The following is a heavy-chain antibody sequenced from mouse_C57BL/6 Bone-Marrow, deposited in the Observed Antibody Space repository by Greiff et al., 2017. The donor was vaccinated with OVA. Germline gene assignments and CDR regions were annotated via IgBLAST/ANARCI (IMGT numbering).Heavy chain of an antibody. CDR2: IYPGDGDT. CDR1: GYAFSSSW. J-gene: IGHJ2*01. CDR3: ARGGLRLPFDY. D-gene: IGHD3-2*02. V-gene: IGHV1-82*01. Sequence: QVQLQQSGPELVKPGASVKISCKASGYAFSSSWMNWVKQRPGQGLEWIGRIYPGDGDTNYNGKFKGKATLTADKSSSTAYMQLSSLTSEDSAVYFCARGGLRLPFDYWGQGTTRTVSS.